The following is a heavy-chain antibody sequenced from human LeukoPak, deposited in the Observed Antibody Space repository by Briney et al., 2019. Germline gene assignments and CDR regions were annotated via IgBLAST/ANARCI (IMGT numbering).Heavy chain of an antibody. Sequence: PSETLSLTCAVSGGSISSSNWWSWVRQPPGKGLEWIGEIYHSGSTNYNPSLKSRVNISIDTSKNQFSLRLSSVTAADTAIYYCARVAHGESDGGSGRYLDDAFDIWGQGTVVTVSS. CDR2: IYHSGST. J-gene: IGHJ3*02. V-gene: IGHV4-4*02. D-gene: IGHD6-25*01. CDR3: ARVAHGESDGGSGRYLDDAFDI. CDR1: GGSISSSNW.